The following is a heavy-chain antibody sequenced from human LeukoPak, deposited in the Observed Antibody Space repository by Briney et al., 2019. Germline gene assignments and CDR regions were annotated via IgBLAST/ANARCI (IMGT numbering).Heavy chain of an antibody. J-gene: IGHJ4*02. V-gene: IGHV1-8*01. Sequence: GASVKVSCKASGYIFSSNDINWVRQAAGQGLEWMGWMNPNSGDTGYTEKFQGRVAMTRSTSITTAYMELSSLRSEGTAVYYCARGPFGSGSFLDYWGQGTLVTVSS. CDR3: ARGPFGSGSFLDY. D-gene: IGHD3-10*01. CDR1: GYIFSSND. CDR2: MNPNSGDT.